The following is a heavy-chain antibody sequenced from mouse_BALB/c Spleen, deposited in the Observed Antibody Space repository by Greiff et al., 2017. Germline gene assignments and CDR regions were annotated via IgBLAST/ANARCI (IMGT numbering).Heavy chain of an antibody. V-gene: IGHV2-9*02. Sequence: VMLVESGPGLVAPSQSLSITCTVSGFSLTSYGVHWVRQPPGKGLEWLGVIWAGGSTNYNSALMSRLSISKDNSKSQVFLKMNSLQTDDTAMYYCARDQSSPAYWGQGTLVTVSA. CDR3: ARDQSSPAY. J-gene: IGHJ3*01. CDR2: IWAGGST. CDR1: GFSLTSYG. D-gene: IGHD1-1*01.